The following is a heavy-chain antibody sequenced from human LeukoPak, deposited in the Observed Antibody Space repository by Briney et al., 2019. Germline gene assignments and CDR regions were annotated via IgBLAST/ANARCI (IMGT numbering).Heavy chain of an antibody. D-gene: IGHD3-10*01. J-gene: IGHJ6*03. CDR1: GYTFTGYY. Sequence: GASVKVSCKASGYTFTGYYMHWVRQAPGQGLEWMGWINPNSGGTNYAQKFQGRVTMTRDTSISTAYMELSRLRSDDTAVYYCAREFRGINYYYYMDVWGKGTTVTISS. CDR3: AREFRGINYYYYMDV. CDR2: INPNSGGT. V-gene: IGHV1-2*02.